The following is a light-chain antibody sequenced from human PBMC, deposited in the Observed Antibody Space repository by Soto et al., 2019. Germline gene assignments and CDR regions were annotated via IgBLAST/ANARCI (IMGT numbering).Light chain of an antibody. CDR2: EVN. J-gene: IGLJ2*01. CDR1: TSDDGGYNY. CDR3: SSYAGSKNFIL. Sequence: QSALTQPPSASGSPGQSVTISCTGTTSDDGGYNYVSWYQLHPGKVPKLIISEVNKRPSGVPDRFSGSKSGSTASLTVSGLQAEDEADYFCSSYAGSKNFILFGGGTKVTVL. V-gene: IGLV2-8*01.